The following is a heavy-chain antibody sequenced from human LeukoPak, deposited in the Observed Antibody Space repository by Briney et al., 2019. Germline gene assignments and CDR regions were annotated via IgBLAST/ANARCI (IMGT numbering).Heavy chain of an antibody. D-gene: IGHD3-10*01. CDR2: IAHSGGT. Sequence: PSETLSLTCTVSGGSISSYYWSWIRQSPVTGLEWIGEIAHSGGTNYNPSLKSRVTISLDTSANRFSMNLSSVTAADTAIYFCARGSGVLPNWFDPWGQGIHVTVSS. J-gene: IGHJ5*01. V-gene: IGHV4-34*01. CDR3: ARGSGVLPNWFDP. CDR1: GGSISSYY.